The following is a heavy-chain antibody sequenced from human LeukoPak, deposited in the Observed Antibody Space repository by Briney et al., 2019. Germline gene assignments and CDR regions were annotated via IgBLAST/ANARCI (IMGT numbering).Heavy chain of an antibody. V-gene: IGHV1-2*02. CDR2: INPNSGGT. CDR3: ARLYYYDNSGHFDY. Sequence: ASVKVSCKASGYTFTGYYMHWVRQAPGQGLEWMGWINPNSGGTNYAQKFQGRVTMTRDTSISTAYMELSRLRSDDTAVYYCARLYYYDNSGHFDYWGQGTLVTVSS. J-gene: IGHJ4*02. D-gene: IGHD3-22*01. CDR1: GYTFTGYY.